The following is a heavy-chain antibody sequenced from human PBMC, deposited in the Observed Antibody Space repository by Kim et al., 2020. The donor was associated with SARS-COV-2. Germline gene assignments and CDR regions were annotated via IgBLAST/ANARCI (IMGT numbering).Heavy chain of an antibody. D-gene: IGHD3-22*01. CDR3: ARDHSSGLNY. Sequence: NKYYAGSVKCRFTISRDNSETTLYLEMNSLRAEDTAVYSCARDHSSGLNYWGQGTLVTVSS. J-gene: IGHJ4*02. V-gene: IGHV3-33*01. CDR2: NK.